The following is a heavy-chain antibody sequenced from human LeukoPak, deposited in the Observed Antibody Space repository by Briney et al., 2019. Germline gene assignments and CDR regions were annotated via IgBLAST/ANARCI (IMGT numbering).Heavy chain of an antibody. CDR1: GFTFSTYS. Sequence: GGSLRLSCAASGFTFSTYSMNWVRQAPGKGLEWVSYISSSGTIYYADSVKGRFTISSDNAKNSLYLQMNSLRAEDTAVYYCAKDLVRFLEWLSAYWYFDLWGRGTLVTVSS. J-gene: IGHJ2*01. D-gene: IGHD3-3*01. CDR2: ISSSGTI. V-gene: IGHV3-48*01. CDR3: AKDLVRFLEWLSAYWYFDL.